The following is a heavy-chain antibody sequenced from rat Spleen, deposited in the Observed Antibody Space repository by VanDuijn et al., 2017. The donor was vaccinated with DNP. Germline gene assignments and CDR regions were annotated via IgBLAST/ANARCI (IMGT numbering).Heavy chain of an antibody. D-gene: IGHD1-4*01. V-gene: IGHV5-22*01. CDR3: ARQWGLPGPD. CDR2: ISYEGSST. CDR1: GFTFSDYY. J-gene: IGHJ2*01. Sequence: EVQLVESGGGLVQPGRSLKLSCAASGFTFSDYYMAWVRQAPKKGLEWVASISYEGSSTYYGDSVKGRFTISRDNAKSTLYLQMNSLRSEDTATYYCARQWGLPGPDWGQGVLVTVSS.